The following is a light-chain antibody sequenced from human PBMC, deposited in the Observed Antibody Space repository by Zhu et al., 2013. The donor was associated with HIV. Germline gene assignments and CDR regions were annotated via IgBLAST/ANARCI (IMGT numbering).Light chain of an antibody. Sequence: EIVMTQSPATLSVSPGERATLSCRATQSVNNNLAWYQQKPGQPPRLLIYGAFTRATGLPARFSGSGSGTEFTLTISTLQAEDVAVYYCQQRSLWPLTFGGGTKVEIK. CDR2: GAF. CDR1: QSVNNN. J-gene: IGKJ4*01. V-gene: IGKV3-15*01. CDR3: QQRSLWPLT.